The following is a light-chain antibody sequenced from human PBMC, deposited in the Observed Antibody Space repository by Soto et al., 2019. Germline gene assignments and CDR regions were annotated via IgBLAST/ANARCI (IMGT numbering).Light chain of an antibody. V-gene: IGKV1-39*01. CDR2: AAF. CDR3: QQSDSFPRT. J-gene: IGKJ1*01. CDR1: QSISSY. Sequence: DIQMTQSPSSLYAYVGDRVTITCRASQSISSYLNWYQQKPGKAPNLLIHAAFNLQIGVPSRFSVSGSGTDFTLTISSLQHEEFATYYCQQSDSFPRTFGQGNTVEIQ.